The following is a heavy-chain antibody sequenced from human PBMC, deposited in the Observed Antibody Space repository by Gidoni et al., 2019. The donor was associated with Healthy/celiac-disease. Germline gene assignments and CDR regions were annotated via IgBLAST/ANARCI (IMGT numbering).Heavy chain of an antibody. D-gene: IGHD3-10*01. CDR2: FYWNDDK. Sequence: QITLKESGPTLVKPTQTLTLTCTFSGFSLTTSGVAVGWIRQPPGKALEWLALFYWNDDKRYSPSLKSRLTITKDTSKNQVVLTMTNVDPVDTATYYCTHRLVGSGSYPYWGQGTLVTVSS. V-gene: IGHV2-5*01. CDR1: GFSLTTSGVA. J-gene: IGHJ4*02. CDR3: THRLVGSGSYPY.